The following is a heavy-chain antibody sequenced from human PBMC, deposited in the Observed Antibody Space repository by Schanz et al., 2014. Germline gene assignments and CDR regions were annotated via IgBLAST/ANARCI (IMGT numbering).Heavy chain of an antibody. Sequence: LQLQESGSGLMKPSQTLSLTCAVSGGSISSGGYSWHWIRQSPGKGLEWIGYIYYSGNTYYNPAIKSRVTISVDRSKNQSSLTLTSLTAADTAVYYCARDRGHGDLPGDIWGQGTMVTVSS. D-gene: IGHD4-17*01. J-gene: IGHJ3*02. V-gene: IGHV4-30-2*06. CDR2: IYYSGNT. CDR3: ARDRGHGDLPGDI. CDR1: GGSISSGGYS.